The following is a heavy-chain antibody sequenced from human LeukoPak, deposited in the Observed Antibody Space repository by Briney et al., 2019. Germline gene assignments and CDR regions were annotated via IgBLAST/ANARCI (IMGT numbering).Heavy chain of an antibody. CDR2: ISSSSSYI. Sequence: GGSLRLSCAASGFTFSSYSMNWVRQAPGKGLEWVSSISSSSSYIYYADSVKGRFTISRDNAKNSLYLQMNSLRAEDTAVYYCARDGGPYSSGGGDYFDYWGQGTLVTVS. D-gene: IGHD6-19*01. CDR3: ARDGGPYSSGGGDYFDY. V-gene: IGHV3-21*01. J-gene: IGHJ4*02. CDR1: GFTFSSYS.